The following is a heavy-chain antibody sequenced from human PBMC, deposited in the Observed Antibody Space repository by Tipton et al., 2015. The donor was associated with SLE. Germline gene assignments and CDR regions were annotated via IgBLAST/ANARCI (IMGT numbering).Heavy chain of an antibody. D-gene: IGHD7-27*01. CDR3: AREIPATGGDALDI. CDR2: ITPVGNIV. CDR1: GFTFSSYE. J-gene: IGHJ3*02. V-gene: IGHV3-48*03. Sequence: SLRLSCAASGFTFSSYEMNWVRQAPGKGLEWVSYITPVGNIVFYADSLKGRFTTSRDNAKNSLYLQLNSLRAEDTAVYYCAREIPATGGDALDIWGQGTMVTVSS.